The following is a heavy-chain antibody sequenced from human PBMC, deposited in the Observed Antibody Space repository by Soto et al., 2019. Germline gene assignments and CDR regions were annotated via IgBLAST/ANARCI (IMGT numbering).Heavy chain of an antibody. CDR1: GVTFSSYW. CDR2: IKQDGSEK. D-gene: IGHD6-19*01. V-gene: IGHV3-7*01. Sequence: PGGSLRLSCAASGVTFSSYWMSWVRQAPGKGLEWVANIKQDGSEKYYVDSVKGRFTISRDNAKNSLYLQMNSLRAEGTAVYYCARDHIAVAESLDYWGQGTLVTVSS. CDR3: ARDHIAVAESLDY. J-gene: IGHJ4*02.